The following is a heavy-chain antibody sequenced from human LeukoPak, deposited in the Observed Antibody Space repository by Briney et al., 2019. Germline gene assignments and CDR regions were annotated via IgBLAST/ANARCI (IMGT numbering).Heavy chain of an antibody. CDR3: ARDQGFLEWLLYGYFDY. D-gene: IGHD3-3*01. J-gene: IGHJ4*02. Sequence: QPGGSLRLSCAASGFTFSSYWMSWVRQAPGKGLEWVANIKQDGSEKYYVDSVKGRFTISRDNAKNSLYLQMNSLRAEDTAVYYCARDQGFLEWLLYGYFDYWSQGTLVTVSS. CDR2: IKQDGSEK. CDR1: GFTFSSYW. V-gene: IGHV3-7*01.